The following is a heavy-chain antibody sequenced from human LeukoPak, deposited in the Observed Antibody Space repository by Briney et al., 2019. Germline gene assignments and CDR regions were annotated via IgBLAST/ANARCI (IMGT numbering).Heavy chain of an antibody. CDR2: IWNDGSNK. D-gene: IGHD2-2*01. V-gene: IGHV3-33*01. Sequence: GGSLRLSCAASGFTFSYYGMHWVRQAPGKRLEWVAVIWNDGSNKYYADSVKGRFTISRDNSQYTLYLHMNSLRAEDTAVYYCARVSSSTSCPDYYYGMDVWGQGTTVTVSS. CDR3: ARVSSSTSCPDYYYGMDV. J-gene: IGHJ6*02. CDR1: GFTFSYYG.